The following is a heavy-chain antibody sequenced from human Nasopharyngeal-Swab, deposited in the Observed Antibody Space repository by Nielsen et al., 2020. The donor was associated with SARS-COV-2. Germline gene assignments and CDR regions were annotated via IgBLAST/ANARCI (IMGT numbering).Heavy chain of an antibody. Sequence: GESLKISCAASGFTFSSYEMNWVRQAPGKGLEWVSAISGSGGSTYYADSVKGRFTISRDNSKNTLYLQMNSLRAEDTAVYYCAKDRGCSGGSCYTVYYYGMDVWGQGTTVTVSS. D-gene: IGHD2-15*01. J-gene: IGHJ6*02. V-gene: IGHV3-23*01. CDR3: AKDRGCSGGSCYTVYYYGMDV. CDR1: GFTFSSYE. CDR2: ISGSGGST.